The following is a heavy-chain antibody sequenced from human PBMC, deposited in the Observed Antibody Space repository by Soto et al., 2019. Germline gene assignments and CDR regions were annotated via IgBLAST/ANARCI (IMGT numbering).Heavy chain of an antibody. CDR3: ARVLSDIVVVPAAIRFLDYYYYYGMDV. D-gene: IGHD2-2*02. J-gene: IGHJ6*02. CDR2: IIPIFGTA. V-gene: IGHV1-69*06. CDR1: GGTFSSYA. Sequence: SVKVSCKASGGTFSSYAISWVRQAPGQGLEWMGGIIPIFGTANYAQKFQGRVTITADNSTSTAYMELSSLRSEDTAVYYCARVLSDIVVVPAAIRFLDYYYYYGMDVWGQGTTVTVSS.